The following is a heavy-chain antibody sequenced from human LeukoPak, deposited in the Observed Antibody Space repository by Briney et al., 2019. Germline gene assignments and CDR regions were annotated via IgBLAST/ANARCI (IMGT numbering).Heavy chain of an antibody. Sequence: GGSLRLSRAASGFTFDGYAMNWVRPAPGKGLEWVSYIRGGGAGARYAEPVKGRFTISRDNAKNTLYLQMDSLSVEDTATYYCAKCSATYYNDAFDVWGRGTMVTVSS. J-gene: IGHJ3*01. V-gene: IGHV3-23*01. D-gene: IGHD3-10*02. CDR1: GFTFDGYA. CDR2: IRGGGAGA. CDR3: AKCSATYYNDAFDV.